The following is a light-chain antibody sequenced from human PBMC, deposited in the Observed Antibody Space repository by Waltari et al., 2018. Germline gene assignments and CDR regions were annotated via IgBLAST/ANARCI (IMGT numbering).Light chain of an antibody. CDR1: STDVGVYNY. CDR3: CSFTSRSTWV. Sequence: QSALTQPAPVSGYPGPSITLACTGTSTDVGVYNYVPWYQQHPGKVPKLLIFDVSNRPSGVSNRFSGSKSGNTASLTISGLQAEDESDYYCCSFTSRSTWVFGGGTKLTVL. V-gene: IGLV2-14*01. CDR2: DVS. J-gene: IGLJ3*02.